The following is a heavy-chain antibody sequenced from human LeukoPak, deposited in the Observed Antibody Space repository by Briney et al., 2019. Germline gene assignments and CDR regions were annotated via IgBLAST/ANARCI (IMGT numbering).Heavy chain of an antibody. Sequence: SQTLSLTCAISGDSVSSNSAAWNWIRQSPSRGLEWLGRTYYRSKWHNGYALSVKSRITINPDTSKNQFSLQLNSVTPEDTAMYYCAREGDDSDGFDIWGQGTMVTVSS. CDR1: GDSVSSNSAA. V-gene: IGHV6-1*01. J-gene: IGHJ3*02. CDR3: AREGDDSDGFDI. D-gene: IGHD2-15*01. CDR2: TYYRSKWHN.